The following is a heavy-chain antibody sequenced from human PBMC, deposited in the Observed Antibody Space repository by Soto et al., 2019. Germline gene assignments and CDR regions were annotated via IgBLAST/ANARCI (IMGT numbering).Heavy chain of an antibody. V-gene: IGHV3-23*01. Sequence: HPGGSLRLSCAASGFTFSSYAMSWVRQAPGKGLEWVSAISGSGGSTYYADSVKGRFTISRDNSKNTLYLQMNSLRAEDTAVYYCAKGGSGSQGYYYGMDVWGQGTTVTVSS. CDR1: GFTFSSYA. D-gene: IGHD3-10*01. J-gene: IGHJ6*02. CDR2: ISGSGGST. CDR3: AKGGSGSQGYYYGMDV.